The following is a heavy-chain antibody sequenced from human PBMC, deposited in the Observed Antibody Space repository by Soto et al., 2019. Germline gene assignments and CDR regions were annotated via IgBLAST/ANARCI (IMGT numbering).Heavy chain of an antibody. CDR1: GFTFNNYG. CDR3: AKGDTTDPLHF. Sequence: PGGSLRLSCAASGFTFNNYGMHWVRQVPGKGLEWVAVIWFDGINKYYADSVKGRFTISRDNSKNTVNLQMNSLRAEDTGVYYCAKGDTTDPLHFWGHGTLVTVSS. CDR2: IWFDGINK. J-gene: IGHJ4*01. D-gene: IGHD2-2*01. V-gene: IGHV3-33*06.